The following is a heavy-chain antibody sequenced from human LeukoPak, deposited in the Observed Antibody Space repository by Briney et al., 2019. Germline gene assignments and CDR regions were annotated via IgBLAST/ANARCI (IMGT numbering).Heavy chain of an antibody. CDR1: GFTFSSYA. V-gene: IGHV3-21*01. J-gene: IGHJ6*02. D-gene: IGHD3-10*01. Sequence: PGRSLRLSCAASGFTFSSYAMCWVRQAPGKGLEWVSSISSSSSYIYYADSVKGRFTISRDNAKNSLYLQMNSLRAEDTAVYYCARGPIRPGSYYNPYYYYGMDVWGQGTSVTVSS. CDR3: ARGPIRPGSYYNPYYYYGMDV. CDR2: ISSSSSYI.